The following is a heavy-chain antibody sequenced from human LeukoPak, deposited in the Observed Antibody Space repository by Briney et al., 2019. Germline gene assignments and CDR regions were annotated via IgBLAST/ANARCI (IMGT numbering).Heavy chain of an antibody. Sequence: SETLSLTCTVSGGSISSYYWSWIRQPAGKGLEWIGRIYTSGSTNYNPSLKSRVTMSVDTSKNQFSLKLSSVTAADTAVYYCARGRYSSGWYGAFDIWGQGTMVTVSS. J-gene: IGHJ3*02. CDR1: GGSISSYY. CDR3: ARGRYSSGWYGAFDI. D-gene: IGHD6-19*01. CDR2: IYTSGST. V-gene: IGHV4-4*07.